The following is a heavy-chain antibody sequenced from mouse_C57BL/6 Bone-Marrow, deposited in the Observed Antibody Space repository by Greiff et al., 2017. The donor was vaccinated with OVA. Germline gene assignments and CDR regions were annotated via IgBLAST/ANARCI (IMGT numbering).Heavy chain of an antibody. J-gene: IGHJ2*01. V-gene: IGHV1-50*01. Sequence: QVQLQQPGAELVKPGASVKLSCKASGYTFTSYWMQWVKQRPGQGLAWIGEIDPSDISTNYTQKFTGQATLTVDTFSSTAYMQLSSVTAGDSSVYYCARERGYDYWGQGTTLTVSS. CDR3: ARERGYDY. CDR2: IDPSDIST. CDR1: GYTFTSYW.